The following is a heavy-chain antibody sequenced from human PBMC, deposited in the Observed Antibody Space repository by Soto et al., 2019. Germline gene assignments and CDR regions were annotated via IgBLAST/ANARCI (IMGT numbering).Heavy chain of an antibody. V-gene: IGHV1-69*02. D-gene: IGHD5-18*01. CDR2: IIPILGIA. CDR3: ARGLNGYSHYFDY. Sequence: SVKVSCKASGGTFSSYTISWVRQAPGQGLEWMGRIIPILGIANYAQKFQGRVTITRDTSASTAYMELSSLRSEDTAVYYCARGLNGYSHYFDYWGQGTLVTVSS. CDR1: GGTFSSYT. J-gene: IGHJ4*02.